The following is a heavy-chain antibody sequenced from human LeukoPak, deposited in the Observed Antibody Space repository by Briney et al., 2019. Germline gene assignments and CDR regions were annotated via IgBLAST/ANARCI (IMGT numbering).Heavy chain of an antibody. J-gene: IGHJ4*02. CDR1: GFTFDDYA. V-gene: IGHV3-9*01. Sequence: PGGSLRLSCAASGFTFDDYAMDWVRQAPGKGLEWVSGISWNSGTIGYADSVKGRFTISRDNAKNSLYLQMNSLRAEDTASYYCAKHTTGGYFDNSGYFDCWGQGTLVTVSS. CDR2: ISWNSGTI. CDR3: AKHTTGGYFDNSGYFDC. D-gene: IGHD3-22*01.